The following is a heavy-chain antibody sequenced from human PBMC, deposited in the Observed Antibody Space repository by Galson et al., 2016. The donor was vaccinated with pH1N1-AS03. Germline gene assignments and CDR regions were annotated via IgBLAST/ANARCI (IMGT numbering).Heavy chain of an antibody. J-gene: IGHJ6*02. CDR1: GGSISSYY. Sequence: LSLTCTVSGGSISSYYWTWIRQPPGTGLEWIGHIYYSGGTNYNPSLKSRVTISVDTSKNQFSLKLSSVTAADTAVYYCARFRSSWTFYYGLDVWGQGTTVTVSS. D-gene: IGHD6-13*01. CDR2: IYYSGGT. CDR3: ARFRSSWTFYYGLDV. V-gene: IGHV4-59*01.